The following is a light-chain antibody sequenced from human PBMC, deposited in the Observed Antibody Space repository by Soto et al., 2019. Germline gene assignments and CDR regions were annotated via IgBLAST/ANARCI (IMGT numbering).Light chain of an antibody. CDR2: GAT. V-gene: IGKV3-15*01. J-gene: IGKJ1*01. CDR1: QSVSNN. Sequence: EIVLTQSPGTRSPSPVERATLSFRASQSVSNNYLAWYQQKPGQAPRLLIHGATTRATGIPARFSGSGSGTEFTLTISSLQSEDFAVYYCQQYNNWPSTFGQGTKVDIK. CDR3: QQYNNWPST.